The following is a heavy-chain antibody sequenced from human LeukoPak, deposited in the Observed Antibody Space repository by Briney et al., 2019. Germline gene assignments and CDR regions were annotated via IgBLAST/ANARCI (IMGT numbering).Heavy chain of an antibody. CDR2: IIPIFGTA. CDR1: GGTFISYA. CDR3: ARGSPTMNHDY. V-gene: IGHV1-69*13. Sequence: ASVKVSCKASGGTFISYAISWVRQAPGQGFEWMGGIIPIFGTANYAQKFQGRVTITADESTSTAYMELSSLRSEDTAVYYCARGSPTMNHDYWGQGTLVTVSS. D-gene: IGHD3-22*01. J-gene: IGHJ4*02.